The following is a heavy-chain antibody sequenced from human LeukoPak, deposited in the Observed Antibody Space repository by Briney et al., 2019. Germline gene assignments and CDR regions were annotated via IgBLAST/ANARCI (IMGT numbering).Heavy chain of an antibody. D-gene: IGHD3-22*01. CDR3: ARGRQEVSMIVVVMSAVSYYLDV. J-gene: IGHJ6*03. V-gene: IGHV4-34*01. CDR1: GASFSGYY. CDR2: INPSGRI. Sequence: PSETLSLTCAVYGASFSGYYWTWIRQAPGKGLEWIGEINPSGRISYNPSLKSRLTISVDASKNQFSLNLRSLTAADTAVYYCARGRQEVSMIVVVMSAVSYYLDVWGKGTTVTVS.